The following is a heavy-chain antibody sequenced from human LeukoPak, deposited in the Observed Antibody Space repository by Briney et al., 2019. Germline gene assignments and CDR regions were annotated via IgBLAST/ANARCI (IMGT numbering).Heavy chain of an antibody. V-gene: IGHV3-74*01. J-gene: IGHJ4*02. CDR2: INNDGSRT. CDR1: GFTFSTYW. D-gene: IGHD1-26*01. CDR3: AKDDGSYSKSIDY. Sequence: GGSLRLSCAASGFTFSTYWMHWVRQVPGKGLVWVSRINNDGSRTTYADSVKGRFTISRDNAKNSLYLQMNSLRAEDTALYYCAKDDGSYSKSIDYWGQGTLVTVSS.